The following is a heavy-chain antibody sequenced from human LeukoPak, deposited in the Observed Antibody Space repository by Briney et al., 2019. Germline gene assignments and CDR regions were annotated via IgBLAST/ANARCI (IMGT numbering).Heavy chain of an antibody. J-gene: IGHJ3*02. V-gene: IGHV4-59*12. CDR2: IYYSGST. CDR3: ARGQKNWGPNDAFDI. D-gene: IGHD7-27*01. Sequence: PGGSLRLSCAASGFTFSDYYMSWIRQAPGKGLEWIGYIYYSGSTYYSPSLKSRVTISVDTSKNQFSLKLTSVTAADTAVYYCARGQKNWGPNDAFDIWGQGTMVTVSS. CDR1: GFTFSDYY.